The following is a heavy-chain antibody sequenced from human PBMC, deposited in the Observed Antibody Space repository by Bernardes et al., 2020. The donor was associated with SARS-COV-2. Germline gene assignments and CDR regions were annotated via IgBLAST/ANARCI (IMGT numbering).Heavy chain of an antibody. Sequence: ASVKVSCKASGYTFTSYAMHWVRQAPGQRLEWMGWINAGNGNTKYSQKFQGRVTITRDTSASTAYMELSSLRSEDTAVYYCARDLLSPSDTNIQLWLGGERIEAEPSYGMDVWGQGTTVTVSS. J-gene: IGHJ6*02. CDR1: GYTFTSYA. D-gene: IGHD5-18*01. CDR2: INAGNGNT. V-gene: IGHV1-3*01. CDR3: ARDLLSPSDTNIQLWLGGERIEAEPSYGMDV.